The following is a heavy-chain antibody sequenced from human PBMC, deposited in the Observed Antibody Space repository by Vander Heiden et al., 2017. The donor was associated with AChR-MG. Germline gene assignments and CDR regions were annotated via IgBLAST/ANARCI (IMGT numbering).Heavy chain of an antibody. Sequence: QVQLVQSGAEVKKPGASVKVSCKASGYTFTGYDMHWVRQAPGQGLEWMGRINPNSGGTNYAQKFQGRVTMTRDTSISTAYMELSRLRSDDTAVYYCARDPGTHGSAHFDIWGQGTMVTVSS. CDR3: ARDPGTHGSAHFDI. D-gene: IGHD3-10*01. J-gene: IGHJ3*02. CDR1: GYTFTGYD. CDR2: INPNSGGT. V-gene: IGHV1-2*06.